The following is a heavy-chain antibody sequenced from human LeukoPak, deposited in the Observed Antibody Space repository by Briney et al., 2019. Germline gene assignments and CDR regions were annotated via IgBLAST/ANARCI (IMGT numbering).Heavy chain of an antibody. V-gene: IGHV3-48*03. CDR2: ISSSGSTI. D-gene: IGHD3-16*01. CDR1: GFTFSSYE. J-gene: IGHJ4*02. Sequence: GGSLRLSCAASGFTFSSYEMNWVRQAPGKGLEWVSYISSSGSTIYYADSVKGRFTISRDNAKNSLYLQMNSLRAEDTAVYYCASWGGYSRRAGFDYWGQGTLVTVSS. CDR3: ASWGGYSRRAGFDY.